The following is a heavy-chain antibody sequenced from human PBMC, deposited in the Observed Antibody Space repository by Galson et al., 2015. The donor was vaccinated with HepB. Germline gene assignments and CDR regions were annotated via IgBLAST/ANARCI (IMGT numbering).Heavy chain of an antibody. CDR2: TRNKANSYTT. J-gene: IGHJ6*02. D-gene: IGHD2-2*01. V-gene: IGHV3-72*01. CDR3: AREEGYIVVVPAAPQYYSYYYGMDV. CDR1: GFTFSDHY. Sequence: SLRLSCAASGFTFSDHYMDWVRQAPGKGLEWVGRTRNKANSYTTEYAASVKGRFTISRDDSKNSLYLQMNSLKTEDTAVYYCAREEGYIVVVPAAPQYYSYYYGMDVWGQGTTVTVSS.